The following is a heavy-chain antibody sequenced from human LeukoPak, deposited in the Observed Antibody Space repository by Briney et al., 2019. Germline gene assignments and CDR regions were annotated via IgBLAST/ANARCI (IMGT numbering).Heavy chain of an antibody. CDR2: IYYRGNT. D-gene: IGHD1-1*01. V-gene: IGHV4-59*02. Sequence: KPSETLSLTCTLSGDSVSIYYWSWIRQPPGKGLEWIGYIYYRGNTNYNPSLKSRVTMAVDTSKNQFSLKVISVTAADTAVYYCARAGNNWSFDYWGQGTLVTVSS. J-gene: IGHJ4*02. CDR1: GDSVSIYY. CDR3: ARAGNNWSFDY.